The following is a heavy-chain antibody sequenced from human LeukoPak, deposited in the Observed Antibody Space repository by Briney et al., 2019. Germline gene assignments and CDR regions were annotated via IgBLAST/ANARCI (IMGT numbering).Heavy chain of an antibody. V-gene: IGHV3-7*01. CDR3: AREGFPPGVLH. CDR2: IKPDGSDK. Sequence: GGSLRLSCGASGFTFSTYWMSWVRQAPGKGPECVANIKPDGSDKYYVDSMKGRFTISRDNAKNSLYLQMNNLRAEDTAVYYCAREGFPPGVLHWGQGTLVTVSS. D-gene: IGHD2-2*01. CDR1: GFTFSTYW. J-gene: IGHJ1*01.